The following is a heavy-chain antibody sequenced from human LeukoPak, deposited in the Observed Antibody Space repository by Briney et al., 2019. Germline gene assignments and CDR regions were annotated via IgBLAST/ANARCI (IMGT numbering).Heavy chain of an antibody. CDR1: GFTFSNYA. CDR2: ISGSGGNT. V-gene: IGHV3-23*01. CDR3: AKLRPIAVAGTWPGKKQTNYFDY. J-gene: IGHJ4*02. D-gene: IGHD6-19*01. Sequence: GGSLRLSCAASGFTFSNYAMNWVRQAPGKGLQWVSSISGSGGNTYYADSVKGRFTISRDNSKNTLYLQMNSLRAEDTAVYYCAKLRPIAVAGTWPGKKQTNYFDYWGQGTLVTVSS.